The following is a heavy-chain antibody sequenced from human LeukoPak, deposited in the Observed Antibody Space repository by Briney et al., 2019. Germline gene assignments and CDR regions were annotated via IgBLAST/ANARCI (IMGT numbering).Heavy chain of an antibody. D-gene: IGHD2-2*03. CDR1: GFTFSSYK. Sequence: PGGSLRLSCAASGFTFSSYKFNWVRQAPGKGLECVSYISSSGRTIFYADSVKGRFTISRDNAKNSLYLQMNSLRAEDTAVYHCARGDGYCSSTSCYAGPSYGLDVWGQGTTVTVSS. CDR2: ISSSGRTI. V-gene: IGHV3-48*03. J-gene: IGHJ6*02. CDR3: ARGDGYCSSTSCYAGPSYGLDV.